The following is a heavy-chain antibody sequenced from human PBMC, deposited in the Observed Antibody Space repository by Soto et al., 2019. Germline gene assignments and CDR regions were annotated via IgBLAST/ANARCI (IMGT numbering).Heavy chain of an antibody. J-gene: IGHJ6*02. CDR3: ARHTPPDYGDYYYYGMDV. D-gene: IGHD4-17*01. Sequence: SGQPLRVWWKGAGYNFISYWISGVRQMPGKGLEWMGRIDPSDSYTNYSPSFQGHVTISADKSISTAYLQWSSLKASDTAMYYCARHTPPDYGDYYYYGMDVWAQRTTVTVYS. CDR1: GYNFISYW. CDR2: IDPSDSYT. V-gene: IGHV5-10-1*01.